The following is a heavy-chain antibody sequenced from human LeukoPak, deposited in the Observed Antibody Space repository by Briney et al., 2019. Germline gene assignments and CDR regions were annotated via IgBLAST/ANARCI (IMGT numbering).Heavy chain of an antibody. Sequence: PWETLSLTCTVPGGSISSYYWSWIRQPPGKGLEWIGYIYYSGSTNYNPSLKSRVAISVDTSKNQFSLKLSSVTAADTAVYYCARGFELFIDYWGQGTLVTVSS. V-gene: IGHV4-59*01. J-gene: IGHJ4*02. CDR3: ARGFELFIDY. CDR2: IYYSGST. CDR1: GGSISSYY. D-gene: IGHD1-26*01.